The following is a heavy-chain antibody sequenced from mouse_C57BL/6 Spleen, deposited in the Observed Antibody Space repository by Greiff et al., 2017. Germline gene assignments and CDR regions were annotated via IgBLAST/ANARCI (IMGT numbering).Heavy chain of an antibody. CDR3: ARKGYYGSSPYWYFEV. Sequence: VQLQQPGAELVKPGASVKLSCKASGYTFTSYWMHWVKQRPGQGLEWIGMIHPNSGSTNYNEKFKSKATLTVDKSSSTAYMQLSSLTSEDSAVYYCARKGYYGSSPYWYFEVWGTGTTVTVSS. V-gene: IGHV1-64*01. CDR2: IHPNSGST. CDR1: GYTFTSYW. J-gene: IGHJ1*03. D-gene: IGHD1-1*01.